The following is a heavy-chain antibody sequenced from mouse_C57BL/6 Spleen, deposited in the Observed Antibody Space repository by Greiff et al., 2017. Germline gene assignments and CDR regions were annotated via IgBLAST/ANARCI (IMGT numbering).Heavy chain of an antibody. J-gene: IGHJ3*01. CDR1: GYTFTSYW. D-gene: IGHD1-1*01. CDR3: ARDCGSPRSWFAY. V-gene: IGHV1-50*01. CDR2: IDPSDSYT. Sequence: QVQLQQPGAELVKPGASVKLSCKASGYTFTSYWMQWVKQRPGQGLEWIGEIDPSDSYTTYNQKFKGKSTLTVDKSSSTAYMQLSSLTSEDSAVYYCARDCGSPRSWFAYWGQGTLGTVSA.